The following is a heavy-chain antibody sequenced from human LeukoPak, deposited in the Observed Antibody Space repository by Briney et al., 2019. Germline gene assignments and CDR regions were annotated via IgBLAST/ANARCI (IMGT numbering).Heavy chain of an antibody. J-gene: IGHJ4*02. V-gene: IGHV3-23*01. Sequence: GGSLRLSCAASGFTFSNYAMSWVRQAPGKGLEWVSLISGTGGSTYYVASLRGRITISRDNSKNTLYLRMSSLRAADTAVYYCAKDSVFGRYSNDWYFVYWGQGILVTVSS. D-gene: IGHD3-10*02. CDR3: AKDSVFGRYSNDWYFVY. CDR1: GFTFSNYA. CDR2: ISGTGGST.